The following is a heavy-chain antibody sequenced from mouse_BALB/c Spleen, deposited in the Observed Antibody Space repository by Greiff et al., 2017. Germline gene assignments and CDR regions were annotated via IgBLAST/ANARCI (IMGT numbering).Heavy chain of an antibody. Sequence: EVHLVESGGGLVKPGGSLKLSCAASGFTFSDYYMYWVRQTPEKRLEWVATISDGGSYTYYPDSVKGRFTISRDNAKNNLYLQMSSLKSEDTAMYYCARDLWLRRGWFAYWGQGTLVTVSA. CDR3: ARDLWLRRGWFAY. CDR2: ISDGGSYT. D-gene: IGHD2-2*01. J-gene: IGHJ3*01. V-gene: IGHV5-4*02. CDR1: GFTFSDYY.